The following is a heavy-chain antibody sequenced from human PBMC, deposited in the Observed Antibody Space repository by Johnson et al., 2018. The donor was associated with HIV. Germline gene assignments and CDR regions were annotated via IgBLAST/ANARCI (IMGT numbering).Heavy chain of an antibody. CDR1: GFTFKSYT. D-gene: IGHD3-3*01. J-gene: IGHJ3*01. V-gene: IGHV3-30-3*01. CDR3: ASPPSGYDFWDGPNIFDV. CDR2: ISYDGTKK. Sequence: HVQLVESGGGVVQPGRSLRLSCAASGFTFKSYTVHWVRQAPGKGLEWVAVISYDGTKKNYADSVKGRFTISIDNSKNTLFLQMNSLRPEDTAVYYCASPPSGYDFWDGPNIFDVWGQGTMVSVAS.